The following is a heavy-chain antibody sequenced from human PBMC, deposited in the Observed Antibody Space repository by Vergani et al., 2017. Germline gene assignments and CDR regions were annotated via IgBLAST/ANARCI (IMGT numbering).Heavy chain of an antibody. Sequence: QVQLVESGGGVVQPGRSLRLSCAASGFTFSSYAMHWVRQAPGKGLEWVAVISYDGSNKYYADPVKGRFTISRDNSKNTLYLQMNSLRAEDTAVYYCAREGAPYDYVWGSFRSPWYYYYXMDVWGKGTTVTVSS. V-gene: IGHV3-30-3*01. CDR2: ISYDGSNK. CDR3: AREGAPYDYVWGSFRSPWYYYYXMDV. CDR1: GFTFSSYA. D-gene: IGHD3-16*02. J-gene: IGHJ6*03.